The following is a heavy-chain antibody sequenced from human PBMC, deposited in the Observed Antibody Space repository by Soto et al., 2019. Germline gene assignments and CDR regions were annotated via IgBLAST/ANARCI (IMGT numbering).Heavy chain of an antibody. D-gene: IGHD6-19*01. CDR1: GFTFVDYA. J-gene: IGHJ4*02. Sequence: GGSLSLSCTASGFTFVDYAMSWFRQAPGKGLEWVGFIRSKAYGGTTEYAASVKGRFTISRDDSKSIAYLQMNSLKTEDTAVYYCTRDLAVAVPDYWGQGTLVTVSS. CDR3: TRDLAVAVPDY. CDR2: IRSKAYGGTT. V-gene: IGHV3-49*03.